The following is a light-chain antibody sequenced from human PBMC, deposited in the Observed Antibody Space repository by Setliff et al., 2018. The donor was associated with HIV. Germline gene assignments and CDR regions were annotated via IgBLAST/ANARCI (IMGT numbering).Light chain of an antibody. CDR1: SSDIGGYNY. CDR3: ISYTSSITWV. Sequence: QSVLTQPASVSGSPGQSITISCTGTSSDIGGYNYVSWYQQHPGKVPKLMIYEVSNRPSGVSDRFSGSKSGNTASLTISGLQAEDEADYYCISYTSSITWVFGGGTKVTVL. V-gene: IGLV2-14*01. J-gene: IGLJ3*02. CDR2: EVS.